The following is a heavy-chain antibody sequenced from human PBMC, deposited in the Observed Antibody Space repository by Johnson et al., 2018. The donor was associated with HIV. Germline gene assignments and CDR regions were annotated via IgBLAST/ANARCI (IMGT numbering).Heavy chain of an antibody. V-gene: IGHV3-30*03. CDR2: ISYDGSNK. D-gene: IGHD3-10*01. CDR3: YGYYDAFDI. J-gene: IGHJ3*02. Sequence: QMLLVESGGGLVKPGGSLRLSCTISGFSFSDYYMSWFRQAPGKGLEWVAIISYDGSNKYYADSVKGRFTISRDNSKNTLYLQMNSLRVEDTAVYYCYGYYDAFDIWGQGTMVSVSS. CDR1: GFSFSDYY.